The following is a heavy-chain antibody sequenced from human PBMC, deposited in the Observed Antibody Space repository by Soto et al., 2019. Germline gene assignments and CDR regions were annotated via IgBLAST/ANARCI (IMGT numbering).Heavy chain of an antibody. D-gene: IGHD3-3*01. J-gene: IGHJ5*02. CDR3: ASTVYDFWSGPNWFDP. Sequence: PGKGLEWVSVIYSGGSTYYADSVKGRFTISRDNSKNTLYLQMNSLRAEDTAVYYCASTVYDFWSGPNWFDPWGQGTLVTVSS. V-gene: IGHV3-53*01. CDR2: IYSGGST.